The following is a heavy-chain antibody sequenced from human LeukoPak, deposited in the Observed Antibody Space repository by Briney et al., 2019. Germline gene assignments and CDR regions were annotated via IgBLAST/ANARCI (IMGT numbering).Heavy chain of an antibody. CDR1: GYTFTSYY. V-gene: IGHV1-46*01. J-gene: IGHJ5*02. D-gene: IGHD3-3*01. CDR3: ARVTVRFSRQRKDNNWFDP. CDR2: INPSGGST. Sequence: ASVKASCKASGYTFTSYYMHWVRQAPGQGLEWMGIINPSGGSTSYAQKFQGRVTMTRDTSTSTVYMELSSLRSEDTAVYYCARVTVRFSRQRKDNNWFDPWGQGTLVTVSS.